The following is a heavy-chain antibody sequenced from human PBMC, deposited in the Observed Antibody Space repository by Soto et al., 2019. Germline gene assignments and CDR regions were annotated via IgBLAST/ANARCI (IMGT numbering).Heavy chain of an antibody. V-gene: IGHV3-21*01. J-gene: IGHJ4*02. CDR2: ISSSSSYI. CDR1: GFTFSSYS. CDR3: ARGGLRFLEWLLYY. D-gene: IGHD3-3*01. Sequence: GGSLRLSCAASGFTFSSYSMNWVRQAPGKGLEWVSSISSSSSYIYYADSVKGRFTISRDNAKNSLYLQMNSLRAEDTAVYYCARGGLRFLEWLLYYWGQGTLVTVSS.